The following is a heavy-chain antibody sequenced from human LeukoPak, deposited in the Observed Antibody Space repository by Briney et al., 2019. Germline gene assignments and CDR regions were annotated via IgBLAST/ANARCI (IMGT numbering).Heavy chain of an antibody. V-gene: IGHV4-4*07. Sequence: SETLSLTCTVSGGSISSYYWSWIRQPAGKGLEWIGRIDTSGSTNYNPSLKSRVTISVDKSKNQFSLNLSSVTAADTAVYYCAGHLRSGNHELYYWGQGTLVTVSS. CDR2: IDTSGST. D-gene: IGHD1-1*01. CDR1: GGSISSYY. J-gene: IGHJ4*02. CDR3: AGHLRSGNHELYY.